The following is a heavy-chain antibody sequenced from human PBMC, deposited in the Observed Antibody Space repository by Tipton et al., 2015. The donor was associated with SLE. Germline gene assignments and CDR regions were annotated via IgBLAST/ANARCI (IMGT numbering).Heavy chain of an antibody. V-gene: IGHV3-7*03. CDR1: GFTFSSYW. J-gene: IGHJ4*02. D-gene: IGHD6-19*01. CDR3: ARGIAVAAGYSDY. Sequence: GSLRLSCAASGFTFSSYWMSWVRQAPGKGLEWVANIKQDGSEKYYVDSVKGRFTISRDNAKNSLYLQMNSLRAEDTALYYCARGIAVAAGYSDYWGQGTLVTVSS. CDR2: IKQDGSEK.